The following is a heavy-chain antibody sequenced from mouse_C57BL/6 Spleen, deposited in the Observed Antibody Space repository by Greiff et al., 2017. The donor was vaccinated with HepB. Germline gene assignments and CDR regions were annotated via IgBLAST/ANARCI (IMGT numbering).Heavy chain of an antibody. Sequence: GGGLVQPKGSLKLSCAASGFSFNTYAMNWVRQAPGKGLEWVARIRSKSNNYATYYADSVKDRFTISRDDSESMLYLQMNNLKTEDTAMYYCVRQEAYYSNFFAYWGQGTLVTVSA. V-gene: IGHV10-1*01. CDR1: GFSFNTYA. J-gene: IGHJ3*01. D-gene: IGHD2-5*01. CDR3: VRQEAYYSNFFAY. CDR2: IRSKSNNYAT.